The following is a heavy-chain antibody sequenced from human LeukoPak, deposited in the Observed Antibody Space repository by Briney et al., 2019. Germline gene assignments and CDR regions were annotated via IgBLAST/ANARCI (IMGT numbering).Heavy chain of an antibody. D-gene: IGHD3-10*01. J-gene: IGHJ4*02. CDR3: ARGFWVWPQRSRRGYYFDY. CDR1: GGTFSSYA. Sequence: GSSVKVSCKASGGTFSSYAISWVRQAPGQGLEWMGGINPIFGTANYAQKFQGRVTITADESTSTAYMELSSLRSEDTAVYYCARGFWVWPQRSRRGYYFDYWGQGTLVTVSS. V-gene: IGHV1-69*01. CDR2: INPIFGTA.